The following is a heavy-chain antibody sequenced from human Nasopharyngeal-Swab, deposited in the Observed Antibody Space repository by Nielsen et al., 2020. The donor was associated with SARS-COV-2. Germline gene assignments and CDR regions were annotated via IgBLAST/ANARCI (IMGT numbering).Heavy chain of an antibody. CDR2: IGSSSSYI. V-gene: IGHV3-21*01. Sequence: GGSLRLSCAASGFTFSSYSMNWVRQAPGKGLEWVSSIGSSSSYIYYADSVKGRFTISRDNAKNSLYLQMNSLRAEDTAVYYCARDLRRGLDYWGQGSLFTVSS. J-gene: IGHJ4*02. CDR1: GFTFSSYS. CDR3: ARDLRRGLDY.